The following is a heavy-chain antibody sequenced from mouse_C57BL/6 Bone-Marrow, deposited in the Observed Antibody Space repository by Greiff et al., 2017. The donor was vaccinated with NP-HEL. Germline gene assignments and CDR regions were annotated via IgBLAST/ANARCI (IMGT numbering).Heavy chain of an antibody. D-gene: IGHD2-2*01. CDR3: ARSPLWLRRNYYAMDY. J-gene: IGHJ4*01. CDR2: ISYSGST. CDR1: GYSITSDY. V-gene: IGHV3-8*01. Sequence: EVKLVESGPGLAKPSQTLSLTCSVTGYSITSDYWNWIRKFPGNKLEYMGYISYSGSTYYNPSLKSRISITRDTSKNQYYLQLKSVTNEDTATYYCARSPLWLRRNYYAMDYWGQGTSVTVSS.